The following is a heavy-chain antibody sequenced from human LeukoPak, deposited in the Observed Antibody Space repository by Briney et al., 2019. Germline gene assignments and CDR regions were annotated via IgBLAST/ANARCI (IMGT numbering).Heavy chain of an antibody. CDR2: ISGSSISRTTV. CDR1: GFTFSSYN. Sequence: GGSLRLSCAASGFTFSSYNMNWVRQAPGQGLEWVSFISGSSISRTTVYYADSVRGRFTISRDNAKNSLYLQMNSLRAEDTAVYYCARDHSHGWPLVYWGQGTLVNVSS. J-gene: IGHJ4*02. D-gene: IGHD6-19*01. V-gene: IGHV3-48*04. CDR3: ARDHSHGWPLVY.